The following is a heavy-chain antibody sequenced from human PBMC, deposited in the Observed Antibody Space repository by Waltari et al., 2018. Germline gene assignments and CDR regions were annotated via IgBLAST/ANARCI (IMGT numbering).Heavy chain of an antibody. Sequence: QVQLQESGPGLVKPSETLSLTCTVSGGSIRSHYWSWIRQPPGKGLEGIGYSYYSGSTTYNPSLKSRVTISGDTAKNQFSLKLSSVTAADTAVYYCARGGGAGSSWSAAYYYGMDVWGQGTTVTVSS. CDR2: SYYSGST. J-gene: IGHJ6*02. D-gene: IGHD6-13*01. V-gene: IGHV4-59*11. CDR1: GGSIRSHY. CDR3: ARGGGAGSSWSAAYYYGMDV.